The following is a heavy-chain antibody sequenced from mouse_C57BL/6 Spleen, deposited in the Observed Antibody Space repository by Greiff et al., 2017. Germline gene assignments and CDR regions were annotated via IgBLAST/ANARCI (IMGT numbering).Heavy chain of an antibody. V-gene: IGHV1-39*01. Sequence: EVQLQQSGPELVKPGASVKISCKASGYSFTDYNMNWVQQSNGNSLEWIGVINPNCGTTSYNQKFKGKATVPVDQSSSTAYMQLNSLTSEYSAVYYGARGHDGYDGGFAYWGQGTLVTVSA. CDR3: ARGHDGYDGGFAY. D-gene: IGHD2-2*01. J-gene: IGHJ3*01. CDR1: GYSFTDYN. CDR2: INPNCGTT.